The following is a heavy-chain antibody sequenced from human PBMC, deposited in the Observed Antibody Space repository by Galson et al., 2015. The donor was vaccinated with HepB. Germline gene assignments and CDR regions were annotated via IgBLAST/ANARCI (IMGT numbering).Heavy chain of an antibody. CDR1: GFTFSNYG. V-gene: IGHV3-30-3*01. CDR2: FSYDGNNE. Sequence: SLRLSCAASGFTFSNYGLHWVRQAPGKGLEWVSFFSYDGNNESYVGSVRGRFTISRDNSKNMVYLHMNSLRSEDTALYYCARHQTSYDFWSGYFWFDSWGQGTLVTVSS. CDR3: ARHQTSYDFWSGYFWFDS. D-gene: IGHD3-3*01. J-gene: IGHJ5*01.